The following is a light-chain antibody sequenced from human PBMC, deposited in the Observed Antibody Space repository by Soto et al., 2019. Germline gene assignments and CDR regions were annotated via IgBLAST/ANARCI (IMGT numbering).Light chain of an antibody. CDR3: GTWDSSLQTVV. V-gene: IGLV1-51*01. Sequence: QSALTQPPSVSAAPGQKVTISCSGSSSNIGGNYVSWYQALPRTAPKLLIYDNYKRHSGIPDRFSGSKSGTSATLGITELQTGDEAGYYCGTWDSSLQTVVFGGGTKVTVL. J-gene: IGLJ2*01. CDR2: DNY. CDR1: SSNIGGNY.